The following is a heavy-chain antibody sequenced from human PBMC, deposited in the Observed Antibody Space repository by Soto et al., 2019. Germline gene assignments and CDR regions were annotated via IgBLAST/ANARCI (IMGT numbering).Heavy chain of an antibody. CDR3: ASRSDYGDLLGPFDY. J-gene: IGHJ4*02. Sequence: QVQLVQSGAEVKKPGSSVKVSCKASGGTFSSYAISWVRQAPGQGLEWMGGIIPIFGTANYAQKLQGRVTITADESTSTAYMELSSLRSEDTAVYYCASRSDYGDLLGPFDYWGQGTLVTVSS. V-gene: IGHV1-69*12. CDR1: GGTFSSYA. CDR2: IIPIFGTA. D-gene: IGHD4-17*01.